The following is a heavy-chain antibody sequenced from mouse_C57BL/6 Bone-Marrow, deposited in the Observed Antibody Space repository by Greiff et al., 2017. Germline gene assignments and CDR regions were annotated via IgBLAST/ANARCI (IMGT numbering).Heavy chain of an antibody. CDR1: GYTFTSYW. CDR3: ARGDDYEAFAY. Sequence: VQLQQPGAELVMPGASVKLSCKASGYTFTSYWMHWVKQRPGQGLEWIGEIDPSDSYTNYNQKFKGKSTLTVDKSSSTAYMQLSSLTSEDSAVYYCARGDDYEAFAYWGQGTLVTVSA. D-gene: IGHD2-4*01. V-gene: IGHV1-69*01. J-gene: IGHJ3*01. CDR2: IDPSDSYT.